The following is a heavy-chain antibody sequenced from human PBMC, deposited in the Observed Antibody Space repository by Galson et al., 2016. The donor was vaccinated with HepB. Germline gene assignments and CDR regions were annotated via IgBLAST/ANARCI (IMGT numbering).Heavy chain of an antibody. CDR2: INHSGTT. CDR3: ARPKYYYGSGYYVEH. J-gene: IGHJ4*02. Sequence: SETLSLTCAVSGGSISSSVWWSWVRQPPGKGLEWIGEINHSGTTNCNPSLKSRVTISVDESKNQFSLTLSSVTAADTAVYYCARPKYYYGSGYYVEHWSQGTLVTVSS. V-gene: IGHV4-4*02. CDR1: GGSISSSVW. D-gene: IGHD3-10*01.